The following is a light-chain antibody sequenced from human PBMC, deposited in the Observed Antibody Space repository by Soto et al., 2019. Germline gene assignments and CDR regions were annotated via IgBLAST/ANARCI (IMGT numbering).Light chain of an antibody. CDR2: DAS. V-gene: IGKV3-11*01. CDR3: QQRGSWPIT. J-gene: IGKJ5*01. CDR1: QSVSTY. Sequence: EIVLTQSPATLSLSPGESATLSCRASQSVSTYLAWYQHKPGQAPRLLIFDASNRATGIPARFSGSGSGTDFTLTISSLEPEDFEVYCCQQRGSWPITFGQGTRLEIK.